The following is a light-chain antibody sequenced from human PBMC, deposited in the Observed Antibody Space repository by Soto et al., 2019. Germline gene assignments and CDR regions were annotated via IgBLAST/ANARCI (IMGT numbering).Light chain of an antibody. CDR3: SSYTGTNVI. V-gene: IGLV2-8*01. J-gene: IGLJ2*01. Sequence: QSALTQPPSASGSPGQSVTISCTGSSSDFGAYDSVSWYQQHPGKAPKLLIYDVNTRPSGVPDRFSGSTSGNTASLTVSGLQAEDEANYYCSSYTGTNVIFGGGTKLTVL. CDR1: SSDFGAYDS. CDR2: DVN.